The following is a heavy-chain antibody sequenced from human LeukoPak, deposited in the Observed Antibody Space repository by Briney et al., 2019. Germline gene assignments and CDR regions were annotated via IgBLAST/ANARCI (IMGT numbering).Heavy chain of an antibody. CDR1: GYTFTSYG. V-gene: IGHV1-18*01. J-gene: IGHJ4*02. Sequence: ASVKVSCKASGYTFTSYGISWVRQAPGQGLEWMGWISAYNGNTNYAQKLQGRVTMTTDTSTSTAYMELRSLRSDDTAVYYCARVGSSWYGARTPPAPFDYWGQGTLVTVSS. D-gene: IGHD6-13*01. CDR3: ARVGSSWYGARTPPAPFDY. CDR2: ISAYNGNT.